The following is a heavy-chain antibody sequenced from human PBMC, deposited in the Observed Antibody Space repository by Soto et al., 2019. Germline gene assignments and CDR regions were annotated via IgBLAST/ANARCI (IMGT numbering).Heavy chain of an antibody. D-gene: IGHD3-10*01. J-gene: IGHJ4*02. CDR2: INADTGNT. V-gene: IGHV1-18*04. CDR3: ARLGSSYGPISH. CDR1: GYTFGNYG. Sequence: QVQLVQSGGEVRKPGASVKVSCKASGYTFGNYGISWLRHAPGQGLEWMGWINADTGNTKYAQNLQRRVTMTTDTSTSTVYMELRSLRSGDTARYYCARLGSSYGPISHWGQGTLVTVSS.